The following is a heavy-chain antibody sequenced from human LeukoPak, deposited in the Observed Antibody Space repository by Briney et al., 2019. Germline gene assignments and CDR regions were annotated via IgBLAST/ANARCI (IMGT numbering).Heavy chain of an antibody. J-gene: IGHJ6*03. D-gene: IGHD6-6*01. CDR2: IIPIFGTA. CDR1: GGTFSSYA. V-gene: IGHV1-69*05. CDR3: ARSAMYSSSSPYYYYYYMDV. Sequence: SEKVSCKASGGTFSSYAISWVRQAPGQGLEWMGGIIPIFGTANYAQKFQGRVTITTDESPSTAYMELSSLRSEDTAVYYCARSAMYSSSSPYYYYYYMDVWGKGTTVTVSS.